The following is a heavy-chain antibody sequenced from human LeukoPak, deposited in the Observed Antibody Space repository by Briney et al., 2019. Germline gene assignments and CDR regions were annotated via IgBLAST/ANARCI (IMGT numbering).Heavy chain of an antibody. CDR3: AREAAGYYDSSGYYFDY. J-gene: IGHJ4*02. V-gene: IGHV4-31*03. CDR1: GGSISSGGYY. D-gene: IGHD3-22*01. CDR2: IYYSGST. Sequence: SQTLSLTCTVSGGSISSGGYYWSWIRQHPGKGLEWIGYIYYSGSTYHNPSLKSRVTISVDTSKNQFSLKLSSVTAADTAVYYCAREAAGYYDSSGYYFDYWGQGTLVTVSS.